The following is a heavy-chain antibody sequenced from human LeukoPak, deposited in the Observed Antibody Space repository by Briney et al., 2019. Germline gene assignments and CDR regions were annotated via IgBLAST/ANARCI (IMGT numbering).Heavy chain of an antibody. CDR1: RYTFTSYY. D-gene: IGHD6-19*01. CDR3: ARAVAGRIPYYYGMDV. Sequence: ASVKVSCKASRYTFTSYYMHWVRQAPGQGLEWMGIINPSGGSTSYAQKFQGRVTMTRDTSTSTVYMELSSLRSEDTAVYYCARAVAGRIPYYYGMDVWGQGTTVTVSS. V-gene: IGHV1-46*01. J-gene: IGHJ6*02. CDR2: INPSGGST.